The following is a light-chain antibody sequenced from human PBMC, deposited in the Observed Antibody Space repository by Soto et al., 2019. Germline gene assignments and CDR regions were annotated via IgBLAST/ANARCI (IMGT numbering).Light chain of an antibody. CDR3: AAWDESLSSYV. V-gene: IGLV1-44*01. CDR2: TDD. J-gene: IGLJ1*01. Sequence: QSALTQPPSASGTPGQRVTISCSGSSSNIGSNTVNWYQHLPGTAPKLLIFTDDQRPSGVPDRFSGSKSGTSASLAIGGLQSKDEADYYCAAWDESLSSYVFGPGTKVTV. CDR1: SSNIGSNT.